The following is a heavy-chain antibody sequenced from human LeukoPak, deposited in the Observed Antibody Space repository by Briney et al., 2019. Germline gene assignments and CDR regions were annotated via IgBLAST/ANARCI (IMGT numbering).Heavy chain of an antibody. CDR3: ARDLGSDLDYNSGSYDHY. CDR2: INPNSGGT. J-gene: IGHJ4*02. V-gene: IGHV1-2*02. Sequence: GASVKVSCKASGYTFTGYYMHWVRQAPGQGLEWMGWINPNSGGTNYAQKFQGRVTMTRDTSISTAYMELSRLRSDDAAVYYCARDLGSDLDYNSGSYDHYWGQGTLVTVSS. D-gene: IGHD3-10*01. CDR1: GYTFTGYY.